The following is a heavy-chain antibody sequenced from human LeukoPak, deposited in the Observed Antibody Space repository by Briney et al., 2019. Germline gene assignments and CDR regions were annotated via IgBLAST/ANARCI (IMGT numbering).Heavy chain of an antibody. V-gene: IGHV1-2*02. CDR2: INPDSGDT. Sequence: VASVKVSCKASEYTFSVYHIHWVRQAPGQGLEWMAWINPDSGDTNYAQKFQGRVTITADESTSTAYMELSSLRSEDTAVYYCARDQGYRYGYGDFDYWGQGTLVTVSS. D-gene: IGHD5-18*01. J-gene: IGHJ4*02. CDR1: EYTFSVYH. CDR3: ARDQGYRYGYGDFDY.